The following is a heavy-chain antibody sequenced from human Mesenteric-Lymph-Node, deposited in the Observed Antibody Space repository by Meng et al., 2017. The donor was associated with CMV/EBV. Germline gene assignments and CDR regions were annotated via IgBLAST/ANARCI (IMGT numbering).Heavy chain of an antibody. CDR1: GFTFNSFA. J-gene: IGHJ4*02. D-gene: IGHD3-3*01. CDR3: AKENDFWSGYVDY. CDR2: ISGTGGST. V-gene: IGHV3-23*01. Sequence: GGSLRLSCAVSGFTFNSFAMSWVRQAPGKGLEWVSSISGTGGSTSYADSVKGRFTISRDNSKDTLYLQMNSLRAEDTAIYYCAKENDFWSGYVDYWGQETLVTVSS.